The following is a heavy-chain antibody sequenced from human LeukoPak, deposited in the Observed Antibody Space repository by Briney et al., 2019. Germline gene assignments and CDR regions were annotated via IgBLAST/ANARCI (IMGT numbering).Heavy chain of an antibody. Sequence: GESLKISCKGSGYSFTSYWIGWVRQMPGKDLEWMGIIYPGGSDTRYSPSFQGQVTISADKSISTAYLQWSSLKASDTAMYYCARHRGIAVAGTFYPGWFDPWGQGTLVTVSS. V-gene: IGHV5-51*01. D-gene: IGHD6-19*01. CDR3: ARHRGIAVAGTFYPGWFDP. CDR2: IYPGGSDT. J-gene: IGHJ5*02. CDR1: GYSFTSYW.